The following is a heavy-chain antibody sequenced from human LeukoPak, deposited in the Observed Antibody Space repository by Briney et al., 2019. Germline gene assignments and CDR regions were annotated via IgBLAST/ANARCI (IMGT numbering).Heavy chain of an antibody. CDR2: IGTAGDT. V-gene: IGHV3-13*01. CDR3: ARDFGYSYGYWFGY. J-gene: IGHJ4*02. CDR1: GFTFSSYD. D-gene: IGHD5-18*01. Sequence: GGSLRLSCAASGFTFSSYDMHWVRQATGKGLEWVSAIGTAGDTYYPGSVKGRFTISRENAKNSLYLQMNSLRAGDTAVYYCARDFGYSYGYWFGYWGQGTLVTVSS.